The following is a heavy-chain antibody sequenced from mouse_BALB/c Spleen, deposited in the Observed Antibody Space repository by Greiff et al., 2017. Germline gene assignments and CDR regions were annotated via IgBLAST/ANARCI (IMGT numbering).Heavy chain of an antibody. Sequence: VQLQESGPGLVAPSQSLSITCTVSGFSLTGYGVNWVRQPPGKGLEWLGMIWGDGSTDYNSALKSRLSISKDNSKSQVFLKMNSLQTDDTARYYCARDRAYYGSSLYAMDYWGQGTSVTVSS. CDR1: GFSLTGYG. CDR3: ARDRAYYGSSLYAMDY. CDR2: IWGDGST. D-gene: IGHD1-1*01. V-gene: IGHV2-6-7*01. J-gene: IGHJ4*01.